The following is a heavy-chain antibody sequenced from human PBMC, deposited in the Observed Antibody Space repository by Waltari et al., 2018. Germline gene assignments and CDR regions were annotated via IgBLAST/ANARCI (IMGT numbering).Heavy chain of an antibody. D-gene: IGHD3-22*01. CDR3: ARGLRVRTFDI. J-gene: IGHJ3*02. CDR1: GGPFGGYY. V-gene: IGHV4-34*01. CDR2: ITHSGST. Sequence: QVQLHQWGAGLLKPSETLSLSCAFYGGPFGGYYWTWVRQSPGKGLEWIGEITHSGSTYYNPSLKSRVTISVDSSKNQFSLRLTSVTAADTAVYYCARGLRVRTFDIWGQGTMVNVSS.